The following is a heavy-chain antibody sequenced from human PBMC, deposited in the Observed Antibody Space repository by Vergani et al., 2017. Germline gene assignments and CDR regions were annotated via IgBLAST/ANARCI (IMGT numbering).Heavy chain of an antibody. Sequence: QVQLQESGPGLVKPSETLSLTCTVSGGSISSYYWSWIRQPPGKGLEWIGYIYTSGSTNYNPSLKSRVTISVDTSKNQFSLKLSSVTAADTAVYYCARYNRGYSSSWFDPWGQGTLVTVSS. CDR1: GGSISSYY. CDR2: IYTSGST. J-gene: IGHJ5*02. V-gene: IGHV4-4*09. D-gene: IGHD6-13*01. CDR3: ARYNRGYSSSWFDP.